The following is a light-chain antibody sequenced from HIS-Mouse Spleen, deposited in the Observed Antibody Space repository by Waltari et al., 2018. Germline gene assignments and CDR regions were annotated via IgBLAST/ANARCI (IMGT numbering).Light chain of an antibody. J-gene: IGLJ2*01. Sequence: SYVLTQPPSVSVAPGKTARITCWGNNIGSKSVYWYQQKPGQAPVLVVYDDSDRASGIPERFSGSNSGNTATLTISRVEAGDEADYYCQVWDSSSDHVVFGGGTKLTVL. CDR1: NIGSKS. V-gene: IGLV3-21*03. CDR3: QVWDSSSDHVV. CDR2: DDS.